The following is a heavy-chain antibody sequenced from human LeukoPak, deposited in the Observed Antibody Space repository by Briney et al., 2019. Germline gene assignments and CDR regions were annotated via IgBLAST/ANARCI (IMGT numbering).Heavy chain of an antibody. J-gene: IGHJ4*02. D-gene: IGHD4-11*01. CDR1: GFTFSSYA. V-gene: IGHV3-30-3*01. CDR2: ISYDGSNK. Sequence: PGGSLRLSCAASGFTFSSYAMHWVRQAPGKGLEWVAVISYDGSNKYYADSVKGRFTISRDNSKSTLYLQMNSLRAEDTAVYYCARAATVTTTDLDYWGQGTLITVSS. CDR3: ARAATVTTTDLDY.